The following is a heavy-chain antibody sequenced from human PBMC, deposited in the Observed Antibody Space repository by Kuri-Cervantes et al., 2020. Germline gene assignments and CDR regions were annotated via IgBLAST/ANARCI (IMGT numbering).Heavy chain of an antibody. CDR1: GFSLSTSGVG. J-gene: IGHJ4*02. V-gene: IGHV2-5*02. CDR3: ARRTVGTTYFDY. Sequence: SGPTLVKPTQTLTLTCTFSGFSLSTSGVGVGWIRQPPGKALEWLALIYWDDDAHHSLSLKSRLTITKDTSKKQVFLTMTSMDSVDTATYFCARRTVGTTYFDYWGQGTPVTDSS. D-gene: IGHD1-1*01. CDR2: IYWDDDA.